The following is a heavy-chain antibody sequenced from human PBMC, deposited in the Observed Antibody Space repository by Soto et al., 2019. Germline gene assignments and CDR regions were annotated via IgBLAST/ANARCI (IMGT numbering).Heavy chain of an antibody. V-gene: IGHV3-21*01. CDR3: ARDALGYCSGGSCYFNDY. D-gene: IGHD2-15*01. J-gene: IGHJ4*02. CDR2: ISSSSSYI. CDR1: GFTFSSYS. Sequence: ESGGGLVKPGGSLRLSCAASGFTFSSYSMNWVRQAPGKGLEWVSSISSSSSYIYYADSVKGRFTISRDNAKNSLYLQMNSLRAEDTAVYYCARDALGYCSGGSCYFNDYWGQGTLVTVSS.